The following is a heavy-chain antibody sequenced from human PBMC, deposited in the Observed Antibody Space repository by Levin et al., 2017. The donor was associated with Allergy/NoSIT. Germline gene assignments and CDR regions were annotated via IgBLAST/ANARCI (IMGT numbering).Heavy chain of an antibody. V-gene: IGHV3-30*18. D-gene: IGHD3-22*01. J-gene: IGHJ4*02. Sequence: SCAASGFTFSSYGMHWVRQAPGKGLEWVAVISYDGSNKYYADSVKGRFTISRDNSKNTLYLQMNSLRAEDTAVYYCAKMDYDSSGSMWGAIDYWGQGTLVTVSS. CDR1: GFTFSSYG. CDR2: ISYDGSNK. CDR3: AKMDYDSSGSMWGAIDY.